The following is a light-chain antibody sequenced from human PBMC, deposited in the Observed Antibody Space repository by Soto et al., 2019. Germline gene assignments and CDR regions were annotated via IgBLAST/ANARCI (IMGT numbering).Light chain of an antibody. Sequence: QSVLTQPPSASGSPGQAVTISCTGTSSDVGGYNYVSWYQQHPGKAPKVIIYEVSKRPSGVPDRFSGSKSGNTASLTVSGLQAEDEAVYYCSSYTTSATLVFGGGTKVTVL. J-gene: IGLJ2*01. V-gene: IGLV2-8*01. CDR1: SSDVGGYNY. CDR2: EVS. CDR3: SSYTTSATLV.